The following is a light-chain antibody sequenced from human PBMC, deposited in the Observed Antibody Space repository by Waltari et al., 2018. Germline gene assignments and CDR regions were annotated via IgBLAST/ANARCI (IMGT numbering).Light chain of an antibody. CDR1: RRVSSTY. CDR2: GAS. CDR3: HQYGSLGT. J-gene: IGKJ1*01. V-gene: IGKV3-20*01. Sequence: EIVLTQSPGTLSLSPGERATLSCRASRRVSSTYLAWYQQKPGQAPRLLIYGASSRASDIPDRFSGSGSGTDFTLTISRLEPEDCAVYYCHQYGSLGTFGQGTKVEIK.